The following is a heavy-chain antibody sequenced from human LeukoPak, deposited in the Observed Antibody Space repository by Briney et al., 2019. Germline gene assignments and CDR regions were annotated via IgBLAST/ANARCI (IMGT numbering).Heavy chain of an antibody. D-gene: IGHD4-11*01. CDR1: GGSISSYY. J-gene: IGHJ5*02. CDR3: ARVVTRYSNWFDP. V-gene: IGHV4-59*01. Sequence: PSETLSLTCSVSGGSISSYYWNWIRQPPGKGLEWIGYIYYSGTTNYNPSLQSRVTISVDTSKNQFSLKLRSVTAADTAVYYCARVVTRYSNWFDPWGQGTLVTVSS. CDR2: IYYSGTT.